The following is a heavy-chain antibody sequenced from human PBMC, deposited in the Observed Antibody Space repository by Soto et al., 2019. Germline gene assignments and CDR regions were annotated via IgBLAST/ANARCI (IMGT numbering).Heavy chain of an antibody. CDR2: MSPSSGNQ. D-gene: IGHD6-19*01. V-gene: IGHV1-8*01. CDR1: GYTFTSYD. Sequence: ASVKVSCKASGYTFTSYDINWVRQATGQGLEWMGWMSPSSGNQGYPQKFQGRVTMTRDTSTSTVYMGRSSLRSEDTAVYYCARDRLYSSGWYWFDPWGQGTRVTVSS. J-gene: IGHJ5*02. CDR3: ARDRLYSSGWYWFDP.